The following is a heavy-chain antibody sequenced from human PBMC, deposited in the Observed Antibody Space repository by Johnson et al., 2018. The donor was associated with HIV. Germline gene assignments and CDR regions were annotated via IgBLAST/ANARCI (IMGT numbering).Heavy chain of an antibody. V-gene: IGHV3-9*01. D-gene: IGHD3-16*02. CDR3: AREIPYDYVWGSYRPGAFDI. J-gene: IGHJ3*02. CDR1: GFTLSLFA. CDR2: ISWNGGSI. Sequence: VQLVESGGGLVQPGGSLRLSCTASGFTLSLFAMHWVRQAPGKGLEWISGISWNGGSIGYADSVKGRFTISRDNVKRSLYLQMNSLRVEDTALYYCAREIPYDYVWGSYRPGAFDIWGQGTMVTVSS.